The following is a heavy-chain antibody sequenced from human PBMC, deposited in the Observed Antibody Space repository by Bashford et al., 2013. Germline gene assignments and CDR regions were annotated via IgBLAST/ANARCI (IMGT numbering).Heavy chain of an antibody. Sequence: ASVKVSCKASGYTFTSYAMHWVRQAPGQRLEWMGWINAGNGNTKYSQKFQGRVTITRDTSASTAYMELSSLRSEDTAVYYCARGEDKGYCSSTSCSLFDYWGQGTLVTVSS. J-gene: IGHJ4*02. CDR2: INAGNGNT. CDR1: GYTFTSYA. CDR3: ARGEDKGYCSSTSCSLFDY. V-gene: IGHV1-3*01. D-gene: IGHD2-2*01.